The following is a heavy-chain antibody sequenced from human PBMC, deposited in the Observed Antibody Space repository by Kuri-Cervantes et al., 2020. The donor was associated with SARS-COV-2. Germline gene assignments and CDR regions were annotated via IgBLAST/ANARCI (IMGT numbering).Heavy chain of an antibody. D-gene: IGHD6-13*01. CDR1: GYSISSGYY. J-gene: IGHJ4*02. CDR2: IYYSGST. V-gene: IGHV4-38-2*01. CDR3: AGGIAAAGYFDY. Sequence: ESLKISCAVSGYSISSGYYWGWLRQPPGKGLEWSGYIYYSGSTNYNPSLKSRVTISVDTSKNQFSLKLSSVTAADTAVYYCAGGIAAAGYFDYWGQGTLVTVSS.